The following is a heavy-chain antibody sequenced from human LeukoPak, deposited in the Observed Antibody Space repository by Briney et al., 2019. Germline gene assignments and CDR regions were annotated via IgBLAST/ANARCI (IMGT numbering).Heavy chain of an antibody. D-gene: IGHD3-3*01. V-gene: IGHV5-51*01. Sequence: GESLKISCEGSGYSFTSYWIGWVRQMPGKGLEWMGIIYPGDSDTRYSPSFQGQVTISADKSISTAYLQWSSLKPSDTAMYYCARHGLFYDFWSGYPPGYYYGMDVWGQGTTVTVSS. J-gene: IGHJ6*02. CDR1: GYSFTSYW. CDR3: ARHGLFYDFWSGYPPGYYYGMDV. CDR2: IYPGDSDT.